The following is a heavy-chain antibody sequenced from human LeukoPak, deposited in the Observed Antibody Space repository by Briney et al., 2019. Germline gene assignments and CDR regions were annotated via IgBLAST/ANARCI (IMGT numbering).Heavy chain of an antibody. CDR1: GGSISSYY. CDR3: AREARLIHYYYDSSGYLDY. D-gene: IGHD3-22*01. J-gene: IGHJ4*02. CDR2: IYTSGST. Sequence: SETLSLTCAVYGGSISSYYWSWIRQPAGKGLEWIGRIYTSGSTNYNPSLKSRVTMSVDTSKNQFSLKLSSVTAADTAVYYCAREARLIHYYYDSSGYLDYWGQGTLVTVSS. V-gene: IGHV4-4*07.